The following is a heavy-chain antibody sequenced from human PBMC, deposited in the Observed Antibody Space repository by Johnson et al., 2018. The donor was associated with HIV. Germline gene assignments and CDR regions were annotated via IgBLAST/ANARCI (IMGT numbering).Heavy chain of an antibody. D-gene: IGHD7-27*01. Sequence: QVQLVESGGGLVQPGGSLRLSCAASGFIFSSYHMHWVRQAPGKGLEWVALISNDGTNKYHAASVKGRFTISRDNSKNTLFLQMNSLTADDTAIYYCVRSPNWALGDIWGQGTMATVSS. V-gene: IGHV3-30*04. J-gene: IGHJ3*02. CDR3: VRSPNWALGDI. CDR2: ISNDGTNK. CDR1: GFIFSSYH.